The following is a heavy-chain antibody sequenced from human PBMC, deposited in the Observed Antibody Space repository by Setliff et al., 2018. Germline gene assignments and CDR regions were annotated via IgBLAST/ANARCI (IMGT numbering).Heavy chain of an antibody. CDR3: ARMGTDYIMTRVNSYQYYFYMDV. CDR1: DVSISGYY. V-gene: IGHV4-59*08. D-gene: IGHD5-18*01. CDR2: INDSGST. Sequence: PSETLSLTCTVSDVSISGYYWSWIRQPPGKGLEWIGNINDSGSTYYNPSLKSRVTISVDRSKNQVFLRMTSVTAADTSFYYCARMGTDYIMTRVNSYQYYFYMDVWGKGTTVTVSS. J-gene: IGHJ6*03.